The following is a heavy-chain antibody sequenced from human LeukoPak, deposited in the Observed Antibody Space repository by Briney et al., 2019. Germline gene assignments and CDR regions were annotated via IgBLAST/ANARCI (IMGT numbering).Heavy chain of an antibody. CDR2: MYYSGST. Sequence: KPSETLSLTCTVSGGSISSSSYYWGWIRQPPGKGLEWIGSMYYSGSTYYNPSLKSRITISEHTSKNQFSLQLSSVTAADTAVYYCAREGVAVAGTWFDPWGQGTLVTVS. CDR3: AREGVAVAGTWFDP. D-gene: IGHD6-19*01. J-gene: IGHJ5*02. V-gene: IGHV4-39*07. CDR1: GGSISSSSYY.